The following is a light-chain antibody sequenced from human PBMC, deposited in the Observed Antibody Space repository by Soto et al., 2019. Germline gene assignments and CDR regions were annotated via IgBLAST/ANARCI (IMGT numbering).Light chain of an antibody. CDR1: QSISSW. V-gene: IGKV1-5*03. Sequence: DIQMTQSPSTLSASVGDRVTITCRASQSISSWLAWYQKKPGKAPKLLIYEASSSEIGVPPRFSGSGFGTEFTLTISSLQPEDSATYYCQYYKEHSQLGQGTRLEIK. CDR3: QYYKEHSQ. CDR2: EAS. J-gene: IGKJ1*01.